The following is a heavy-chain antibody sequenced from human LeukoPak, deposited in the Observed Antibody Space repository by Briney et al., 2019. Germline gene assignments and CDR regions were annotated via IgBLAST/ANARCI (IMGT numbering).Heavy chain of an antibody. CDR2: ISAYSGDT. CDR3: GRGPKAGGPHHDMDV. V-gene: IGHV1-18*01. D-gene: IGHD2-15*01. Sequence: ASVKDSFKGSGYTFTSYGISWVGQAAGQGVEGMGWISAYSGDTNYAQQFQARATMTTATSTTTAYMELRSLSSDDTAVYYCGRGPKAGGPHHDMDVWGRATTVTVSS. CDR1: GYTFTSYG. J-gene: IGHJ6*02.